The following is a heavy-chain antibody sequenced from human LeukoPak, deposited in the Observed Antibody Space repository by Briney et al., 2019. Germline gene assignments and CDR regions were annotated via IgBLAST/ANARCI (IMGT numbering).Heavy chain of an antibody. D-gene: IGHD5-12*01. Sequence: GGSLRLFCAASGLTLRSYGMHSVRQAPGKGLEWVSGIGAGGTFTYYADSVKGRFTIFRDNSRNTLYLQMNSLRADDTAVYYRAKDLAFPTTGYYFDSCGQGTLVTVSS. V-gene: IGHV3-23*01. CDR1: GLTLRSYG. CDR3: AKDLAFPTTGYYFDS. J-gene: IGHJ4*02. CDR2: IGAGGTFT.